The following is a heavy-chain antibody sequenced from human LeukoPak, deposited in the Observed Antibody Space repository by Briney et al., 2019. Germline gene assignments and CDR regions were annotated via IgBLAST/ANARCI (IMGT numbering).Heavy chain of an antibody. CDR1: GFTFSSYA. D-gene: IGHD4-17*01. Sequence: GGSLRLSCAASGFTFSSYAMSWVRQAPGKGLEWISAISGSGGSTYYAASVKGRFTISRDNSKNTLYLQMNSLRAEDTAVYYCAKEGLFYGDLDYWGQGTLVTVSS. CDR2: ISGSGGST. J-gene: IGHJ4*02. CDR3: AKEGLFYGDLDY. V-gene: IGHV3-23*01.